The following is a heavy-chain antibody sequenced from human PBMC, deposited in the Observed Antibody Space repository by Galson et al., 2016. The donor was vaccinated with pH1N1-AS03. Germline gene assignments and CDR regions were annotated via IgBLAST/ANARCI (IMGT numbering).Heavy chain of an antibody. Sequence: SLRLSCAASGFPFSGYSMNWVRQAPGKGLEWVSFISTSSSSICYADSVKGRFTISRDNAQNLLYLQMNSLRDEDTAVYYCARDGPPQGISVAGSFDFWGQGTLVTVSS. J-gene: IGHJ4*02. CDR3: ARDGPPQGISVAGSFDF. CDR1: GFPFSGYS. D-gene: IGHD6-19*01. CDR2: ISTSSSSI. V-gene: IGHV3-21*01.